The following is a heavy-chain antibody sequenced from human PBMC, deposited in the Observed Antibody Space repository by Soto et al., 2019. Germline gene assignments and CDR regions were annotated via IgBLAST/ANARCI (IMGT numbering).Heavy chain of an antibody. CDR1: GFTFSSYA. V-gene: IGHV3-30-3*01. J-gene: IGHJ4*02. D-gene: IGHD5-18*01. Sequence: QVQLVESGGGVVQPGRSLRLSCAASGFTFSSYAMHWVRQAPGKGLEWVAVISYDGSNKYYADSVKGRFTISRDNSKNTLYLQMNSLRAGGAAVYYCARDLRHSYGYLEVDDYWGQGTLVTVSS. CDR2: ISYDGSNK. CDR3: ARDLRHSYGYLEVDDY.